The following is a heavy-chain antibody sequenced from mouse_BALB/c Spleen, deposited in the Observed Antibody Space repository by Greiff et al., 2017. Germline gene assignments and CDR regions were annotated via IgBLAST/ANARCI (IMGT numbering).Heavy chain of an antibody. V-gene: IGHV1-54*03. D-gene: IGHD1-1*01. CDR3: ASADYYGRSLYYAMDY. J-gene: IGHJ4*01. Sequence: VKLVESGAELVRPGTSVKVSCKASGYAFTNYLIEWVKQRPGQGLEWLGVINPGSGGTNYTEKFKGKTTLTADNASSTAYMQLSSLTTDDSAVYFCASADYYGRSLYYAMDYWGQGTSVTVSS. CDR1: GYAFTNYL. CDR2: INPGSGGT.